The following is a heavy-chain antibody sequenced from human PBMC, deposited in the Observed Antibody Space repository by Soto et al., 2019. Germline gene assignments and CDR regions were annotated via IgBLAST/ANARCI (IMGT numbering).Heavy chain of an antibody. D-gene: IGHD3-10*01. J-gene: IGHJ3*02. CDR2: ISGYNGNT. V-gene: IGHV1-18*01. CDR1: GYNFTKYA. Sequence: GASVEASWRASGYNFTKYAISWVRLTPGQGLEWMGWISGYNGNTNYAQKLQGRVTMTTDTSTSTAYMELRSLRSDDTAVYYCARVGSAGHAFDIWGLGTMVTVSS. CDR3: ARVGSAGHAFDI.